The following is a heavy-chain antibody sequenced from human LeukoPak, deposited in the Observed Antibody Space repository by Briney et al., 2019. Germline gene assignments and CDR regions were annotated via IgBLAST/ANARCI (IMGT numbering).Heavy chain of an antibody. V-gene: IGHV3-11*01. Sequence: GSLRLSCAASGFTFNDYYMGWIRQAPGKGLEWVSSISRGGNSLYYADSVRGRFTISRDNAKNSLYLQMNSLRAEDTAVYYCATDQRRDPYENWFDPWGQGTLVTVSS. CDR3: ATDQRRDPYENWFDP. CDR2: ISRGGNSL. CDR1: GFTFNDYY. D-gene: IGHD3-22*01. J-gene: IGHJ5*02.